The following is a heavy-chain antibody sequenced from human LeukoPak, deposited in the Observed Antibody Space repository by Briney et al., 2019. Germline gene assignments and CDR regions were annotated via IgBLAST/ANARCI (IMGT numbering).Heavy chain of an antibody. J-gene: IGHJ5*02. Sequence: ASVKVSCKASGGTFSSYAISWVRQAPGQGPEWMGGIIPIFGTANYAQKFQGRVTITTDESTSTAYMELSSLRPEDTAVYYCAGATYYDFWRINWFDPWGQGTLVTVSS. CDR3: AGATYYDFWRINWFDP. CDR2: IIPIFGTA. D-gene: IGHD3-3*01. CDR1: GGTFSSYA. V-gene: IGHV1-69*05.